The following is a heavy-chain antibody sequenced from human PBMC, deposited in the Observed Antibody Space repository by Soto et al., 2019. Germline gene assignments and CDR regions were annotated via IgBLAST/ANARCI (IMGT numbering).Heavy chain of an antibody. CDR3: AKSLSAVYYYGMDV. V-gene: IGHV3-23*01. CDR1: GFTFSGYA. CDR2: ICGSGGST. D-gene: IGHD3-16*02. Sequence: GGSLRLSCAASGFTFSGYAMSWFRQAPGKGLEWVSAICGSGGSTYYADSVKGRFTISRDNSKNTLYLQMNSLRAEDTAVYYCAKSLSAVYYYGMDVWGQGTTVTVSS. J-gene: IGHJ6*02.